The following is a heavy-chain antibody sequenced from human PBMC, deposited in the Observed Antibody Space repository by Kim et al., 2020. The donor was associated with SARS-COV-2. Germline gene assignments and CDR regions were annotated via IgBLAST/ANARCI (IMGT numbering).Heavy chain of an antibody. D-gene: IGHD3-3*01. Sequence: SETLSLTCTVSGGSISSGGYYWSWIRQHPGKGLEWIGYIYDSGSTYYNPSLKSRVTISVDTSKNQFSLKLSSVTAADTAVYYCARGDTIFGVVINAFDIWGQGTMVTVSS. CDR2: IYDSGST. CDR3: ARGDTIFGVVINAFDI. CDR1: GGSISSGGYY. V-gene: IGHV4-31*03. J-gene: IGHJ3*02.